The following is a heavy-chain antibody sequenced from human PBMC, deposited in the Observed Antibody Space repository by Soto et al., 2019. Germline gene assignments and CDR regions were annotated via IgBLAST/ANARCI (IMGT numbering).Heavy chain of an antibody. CDR1: GGTFSSYA. D-gene: IGHD2-15*01. CDR3: ARAYCSGGSCYSRRPFDY. J-gene: IGHJ4*02. V-gene: IGHV1-69*01. Sequence: QVQLVQSGAEVKKPGSSVKVSCKASGGTFSSYAISWVRQAPGQGLEWMGGIIPICGTANYAQKFQGRVTITADESTSTAYMELSSLRSEDTAVYYCARAYCSGGSCYSRRPFDYWGQGTLVTVSS. CDR2: IIPICGTA.